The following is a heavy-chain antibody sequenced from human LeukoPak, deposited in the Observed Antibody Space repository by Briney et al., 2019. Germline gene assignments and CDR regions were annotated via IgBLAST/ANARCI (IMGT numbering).Heavy chain of an antibody. CDR1: GFTFSSYS. Sequence: GGSLRLSCAASGFTFSSYSMNWVRQAPGKGLEWVSYISSSSSTIYYADSVKGRFTISRDNAKNSLYLQMNSLRAEDTAVYYCAGGRSSYYWKHAFDIWGQGTMVTVSS. J-gene: IGHJ3*02. CDR3: AGGRSSYYWKHAFDI. V-gene: IGHV3-48*04. CDR2: ISSSSSTI. D-gene: IGHD3-3*01.